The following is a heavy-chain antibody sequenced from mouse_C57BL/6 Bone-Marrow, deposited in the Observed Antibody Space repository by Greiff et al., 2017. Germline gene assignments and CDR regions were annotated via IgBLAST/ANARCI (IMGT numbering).Heavy chain of an antibody. CDR3: AGRDRGYYFDY. V-gene: IGHV5-6*02. CDR1: GFTFSSYG. Sequence: EVKLVESGGDLVKPGGSLKLSCAASGFTFSSYGMSWVRQPPDKKLEWVATISSGGSYHYYPDSVHGRFPISRDNAKNTLYLQMSSVKSEDTAMYSSAGRDRGYYFDYWGQGTTLTVSS. CDR2: ISSGGSYH. J-gene: IGHJ2*01.